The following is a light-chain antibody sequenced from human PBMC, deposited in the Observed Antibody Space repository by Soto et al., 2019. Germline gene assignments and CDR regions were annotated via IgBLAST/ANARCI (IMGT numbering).Light chain of an antibody. V-gene: IGKV3-11*01. CDR3: QQRSNWIT. Sequence: EIVLTQSPATLSLSPAERATLSCRASQSVSSYLAWYQQKPGQAPRLLIYDASNRATGIPARFSGSGSGTDFTLTISSLEPEDSAVYYCQQRSNWITFGQGTRLEIK. J-gene: IGKJ5*01. CDR2: DAS. CDR1: QSVSSY.